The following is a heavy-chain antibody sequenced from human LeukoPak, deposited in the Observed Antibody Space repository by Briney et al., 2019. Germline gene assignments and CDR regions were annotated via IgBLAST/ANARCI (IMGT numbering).Heavy chain of an antibody. V-gene: IGHV3-64*01. CDR1: GFTFNNYA. J-gene: IGHJ4*02. D-gene: IGHD1-26*01. CDR2: ISGNGTST. CDR3: ARAAGATTFRDY. Sequence: PGGSLRLSCAASGFTFNNYAIHWVRQAPGKGLEYVSAISGNGTSTYYANSVKGRFTISRDNSKNTLYLQMNSLRAEDTAVYYCARAAGATTFRDYWGQGTLVTVSS.